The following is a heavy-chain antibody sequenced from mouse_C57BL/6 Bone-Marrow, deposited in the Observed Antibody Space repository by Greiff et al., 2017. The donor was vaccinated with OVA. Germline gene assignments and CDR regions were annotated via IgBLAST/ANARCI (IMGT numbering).Heavy chain of an antibody. D-gene: IGHD2-3*01. V-gene: IGHV14-4*01. CDR2: IDPENGDT. J-gene: IGHJ2*01. Sequence: VHVKQSGAELVRPGASVKLSCKASGFNIKDDYMHWVKQRPEQGLEWIGWIDPENGDTESASKFQGKATITADTSSNTAYLQLSSLTSEDTAVYYCTTGDGYSFDYWGQGTTLTVSS. CDR3: TTGDGYSFDY. CDR1: GFNIKDDY.